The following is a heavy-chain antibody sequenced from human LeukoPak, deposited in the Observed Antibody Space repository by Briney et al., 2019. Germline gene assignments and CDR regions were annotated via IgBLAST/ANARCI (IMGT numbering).Heavy chain of an antibody. J-gene: IGHJ4*02. V-gene: IGHV3-30-3*01. Sequence: GGSLRLSCAASGFTFSSYAMHWVRQAPGKALEWVAVISYDGSNKYYADSVKGRFTISRDNSKNTLYLQMNSLRAEDTAVYYCASHYGDLKFDYWGQGTLVTVSS. D-gene: IGHD4-17*01. CDR1: GFTFSSYA. CDR2: ISYDGSNK. CDR3: ASHYGDLKFDY.